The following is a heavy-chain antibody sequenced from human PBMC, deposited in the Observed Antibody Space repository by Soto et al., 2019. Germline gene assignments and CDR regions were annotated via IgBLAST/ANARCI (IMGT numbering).Heavy chain of an antibody. CDR3: AREGGYCSGGSCYPYYGMDV. CDR1: GGSISSGGYY. J-gene: IGHJ6*02. CDR2: IYYSGST. Sequence: QVQLQESGPGLVKPSQTLSLTCTVSGGSISSGGYYWSWIRQHPGKGLEWIGYIYYSGSTYYNPYLKSRVTISVDTSKNQFSLKLSSVTAADTAVYYCAREGGYCSGGSCYPYYGMDVWGQGTTVTVSS. D-gene: IGHD2-15*01. V-gene: IGHV4-31*03.